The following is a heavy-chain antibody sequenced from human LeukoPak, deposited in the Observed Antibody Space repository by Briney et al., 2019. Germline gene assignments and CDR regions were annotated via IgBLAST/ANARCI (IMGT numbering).Heavy chain of an antibody. CDR1: GGTFSSYA. Sequence: SVKVSCKASGGTFSSYAISWVRQAPGQGLEWMGRIIPILGIANYAQKFQGRVTITADKSTSTAYMELSSLRSEDTAVYYCARGIAAAGTLFYYYYGMDVWGQGTLVTVSS. CDR3: ARGIAAAGTLFYYYYGMDV. D-gene: IGHD6-13*01. V-gene: IGHV1-69*04. J-gene: IGHJ6*02. CDR2: IIPILGIA.